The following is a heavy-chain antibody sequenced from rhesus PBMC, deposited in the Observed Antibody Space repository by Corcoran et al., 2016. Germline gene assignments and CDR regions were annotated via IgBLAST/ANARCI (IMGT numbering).Heavy chain of an antibody. V-gene: IGHV4-80*01. CDR3: ASYGYNWNYGLDS. D-gene: IGHD1-26*01. J-gene: IGHJ6*01. CDR2: INGNSGDT. CDR1: GASISSNW. Sequence: QVQLQESGPGLVKPSETLSLTCPVSGASISSNWWSWIRQHPGRGLEGVGEINGNSGDTNYHPSLKSRVTISNDASKNQFSLKLSSVTAADTAVYYCASYGYNWNYGLDSWGQGVVVTVSS.